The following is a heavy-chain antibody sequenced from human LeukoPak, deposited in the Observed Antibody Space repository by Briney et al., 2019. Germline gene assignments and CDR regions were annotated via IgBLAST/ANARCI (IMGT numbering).Heavy chain of an antibody. D-gene: IGHD3-9*01. V-gene: IGHV4-61*02. Sequence: SQTLSLTCTVSGGSISSGSYYWSWIRQPAGKGLEWIGRIYTSGSTNYNPSLKSRVTISVDTSKNQFSLKLSSVTAADTAVYYCAREQRMYYDILTGYYLPNYFDYWGQGTLVTVSS. CDR3: AREQRMYYDILTGYYLPNYFDY. J-gene: IGHJ4*02. CDR2: IYTSGST. CDR1: GGSISSGSYY.